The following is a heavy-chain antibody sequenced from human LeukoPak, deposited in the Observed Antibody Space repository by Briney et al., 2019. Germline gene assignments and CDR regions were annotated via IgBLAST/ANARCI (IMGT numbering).Heavy chain of an antibody. Sequence: PGGSLRLSCVASGFTFGNYWMHWVRQPPGKGLVWVSRIYVDGRTTIYADSVKGRFTISRDNAKNTVYLEMNSLSVEDTATYYCIRDFRSADLWGQGTLVTVTS. CDR1: GFTFGNYW. J-gene: IGHJ5*02. CDR2: IYVDGRTT. V-gene: IGHV3-74*01. CDR3: IRDFRSADL.